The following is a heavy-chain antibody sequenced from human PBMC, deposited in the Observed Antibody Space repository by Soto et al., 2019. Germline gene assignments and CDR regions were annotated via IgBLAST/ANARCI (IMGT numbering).Heavy chain of an antibody. V-gene: IGHV4-34*02. D-gene: IGHD5-12*01. CDR2: INHRGST. CDR1: GESFIGYY. Sequence: QVHLQQWGAGLLKPSETLSLTCAVYGESFIGYYWAWIRQPPGRGLEWIGEINHRGSTNYNPSRKRRVSITIDTSKNQFSLKLTSVTAADTSVYYCARTDIVTTNWFDPWGQGTLVTVSA. J-gene: IGHJ5*02. CDR3: ARTDIVTTNWFDP.